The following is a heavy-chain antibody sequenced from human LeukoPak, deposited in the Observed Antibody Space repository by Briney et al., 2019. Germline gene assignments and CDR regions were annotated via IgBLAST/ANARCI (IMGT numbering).Heavy chain of an antibody. D-gene: IGHD4-17*01. CDR1: GFTCSSYW. Sequence: GGSLRLSCAASGFTCSSYWMHWVRQAPGKGLVWVSRINSDGSSTSYADSVKGRFTTSRDNAKNSLYLQMNSLRAEDTAVYYCVGYGEPFDYWGQRTLVTVSS. CDR2: INSDGSST. CDR3: VGYGEPFDY. V-gene: IGHV3-74*01. J-gene: IGHJ4*02.